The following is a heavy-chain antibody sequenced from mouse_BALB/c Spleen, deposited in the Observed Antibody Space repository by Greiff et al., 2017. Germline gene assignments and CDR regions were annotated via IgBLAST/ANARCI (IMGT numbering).Heavy chain of an antibody. CDR2: ISSGGGST. Sequence: EVKLQESGGGLVKPGGSLKLSCAASGFAFSSYDMSWVRQTPEKRLEWVAYISSGGGSTYYPDTVKGRFTISRDNAKNTLYLQMSSLKSEDTAMYYCARLAYYRLFDYWGQGTTLTVSS. CDR3: ARLAYYRLFDY. J-gene: IGHJ2*01. D-gene: IGHD2-14*01. CDR1: GFAFSSYD. V-gene: IGHV5-12-1*01.